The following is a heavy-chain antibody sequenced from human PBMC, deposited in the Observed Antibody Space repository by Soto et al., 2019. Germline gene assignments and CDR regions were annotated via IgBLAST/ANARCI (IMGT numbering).Heavy chain of an antibody. CDR1: GGSISSYY. CDR2: IYYSGST. D-gene: IGHD3-3*01. J-gene: IGHJ6*03. Sequence: SETLSLTCTVSGGSISSYYWSWIRQPPGKGLEWIGYIYYSGSTNYDPSLKSRVTISVDTSKNQFSLKLSSVTAADTAVYYCARGDYDFWSGYSMDVWGKGTTVTVSS. CDR3: ARGDYDFWSGYSMDV. V-gene: IGHV4-59*01.